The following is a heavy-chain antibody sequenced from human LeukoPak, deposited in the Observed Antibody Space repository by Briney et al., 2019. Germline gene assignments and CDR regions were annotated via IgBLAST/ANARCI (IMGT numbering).Heavy chain of an antibody. J-gene: IGHJ4*02. V-gene: IGHV1-18*01. D-gene: IGHD6-13*01. CDR2: ISAYNGNT. CDR3: AREEVIAAAGPTLDY. CDR1: GYTFTSYG. Sequence: GASVKVSCKASGYTFTSYGISWVRQAPGQGLEWMGWISAYNGNTNYAQKLQGRVTMTRDTSISTAYMELSRLRSDDTAVFYCAREEVIAAAGPTLDYWGQGALVTASS.